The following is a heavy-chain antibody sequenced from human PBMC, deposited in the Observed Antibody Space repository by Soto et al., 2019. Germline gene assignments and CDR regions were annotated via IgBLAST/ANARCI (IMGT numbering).Heavy chain of an antibody. J-gene: IGHJ4*02. D-gene: IGHD3-22*01. Sequence: PSETLSLTCTVSGGSISSSSYYWGWIRHPPGKGLEWIGSIYYSGSTYYNPSLKSRVTISVDTSKNQFSLKLSSVTAADTAVYYCARLRVGTMIVVVRRPTYFDYWGQGTLVTVSS. CDR3: ARLRVGTMIVVVRRPTYFDY. V-gene: IGHV4-39*01. CDR2: IYYSGST. CDR1: GGSISSSSYY.